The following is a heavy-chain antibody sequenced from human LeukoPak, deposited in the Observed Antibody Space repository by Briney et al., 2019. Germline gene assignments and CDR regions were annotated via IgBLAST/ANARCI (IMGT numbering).Heavy chain of an antibody. CDR2: ISSSGSTI. CDR1: GFTFSDYY. Sequence: GGSLRLSCAASGFTFSDYYMSWIRQAPGKGLEWVSYISSSGSTIYYADSVKGRFTISRDNSKNTLYLQMNSLRAEDTAVYYCAKVGYGDYEEGNDYWGQGTLVTVSS. J-gene: IGHJ4*02. CDR3: AKVGYGDYEEGNDY. D-gene: IGHD4-17*01. V-gene: IGHV3-11*01.